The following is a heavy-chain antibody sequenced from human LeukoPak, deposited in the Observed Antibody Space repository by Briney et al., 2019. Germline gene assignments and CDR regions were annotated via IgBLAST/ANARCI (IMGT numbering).Heavy chain of an antibody. V-gene: IGHV4-59*01. D-gene: IGHD2-15*01. CDR2: IHYSGDT. CDR3: ARVRCSGGSCPFDY. CDR1: GGSMNSYC. Sequence: SETLSLTCTVSGGSMNSYCWAWVRQPPGKGLDWIGYIHYSGDTNYNPSLKRRVTISDDTSHKQFSLKLTSVTAADTAVYYCARVRCSGGSCPFDYWGQGTTVTVSS. J-gene: IGHJ4*02.